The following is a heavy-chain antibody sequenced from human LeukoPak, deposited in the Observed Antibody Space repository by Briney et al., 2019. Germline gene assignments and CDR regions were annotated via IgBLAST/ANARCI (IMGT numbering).Heavy chain of an antibody. CDR1: GFTFSSYW. V-gene: IGHV3-7*01. J-gene: IGHJ4*02. CDR3: ARSPVARYSVYDYTFDY. CDR2: IKQDGSEK. D-gene: IGHD5/OR15-5a*01. Sequence: GGSLRLSCAASGFTFSSYWMSWVRQAPGKGLEWVANIKQDGSEKYYVDSVKGRFTISRDNGKNSLYLQMNSLRAEDTAVFYCARSPVARYSVYDYTFDYWGQGTLVTVSS.